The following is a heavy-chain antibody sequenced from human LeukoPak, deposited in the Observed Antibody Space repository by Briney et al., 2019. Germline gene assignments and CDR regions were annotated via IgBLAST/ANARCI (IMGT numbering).Heavy chain of an antibody. CDR3: GRKTDILTGYLSPDFDY. CDR1: GYTFTSYY. V-gene: IGHV1-46*01. CDR2: INPSGGST. D-gene: IGHD3-9*01. J-gene: IGHJ4*02. Sequence: ASVKVSCKASGYTFTSYYMHWVRQAPGQGLEWRGIINPSGGSTSYAQKFQGRVTMTRDKSTSTVYMEVRSRRDEETDVEYCGRKTDILTGYLSPDFDYWGQGTLVTVSS.